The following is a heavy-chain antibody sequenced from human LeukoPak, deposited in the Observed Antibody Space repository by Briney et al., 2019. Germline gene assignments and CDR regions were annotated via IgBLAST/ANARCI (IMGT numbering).Heavy chain of an antibody. CDR1: GFTFSSYA. CDR2: ISGSGGST. CDR3: VKEHYDYRTFDY. V-gene: IGHV3-23*01. J-gene: IGHJ4*02. Sequence: PGGSLRLSCAASGFTFSSYAMSWVRQAPGKGLEWVSAISGSGGSTYYADSVKGRFTVSRDNSKNTLYLQMNSLRAEDTAVYYCVKEHYDYRTFDYWGQGTLVTVSS. D-gene: IGHD4-11*01.